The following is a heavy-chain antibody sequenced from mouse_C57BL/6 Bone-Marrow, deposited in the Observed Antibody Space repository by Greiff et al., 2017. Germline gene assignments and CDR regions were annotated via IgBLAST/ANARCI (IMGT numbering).Heavy chain of an antibody. V-gene: IGHV1-64*01. CDR3: ARSYYGYDGAWFSY. CDR2: IHPNSGST. CDR1: GYTFTSYW. Sequence: QVQLQQPGAELVKPGASVKLSCKASGYTFTSYWMHWVKQRPGQGLEWIGMIHPNSGSTNYTEKFKSKATLTVDKSSSTAYMQLSSLTSEDSAVYYCARSYYGYDGAWFSYWGQGTLVTVSA. J-gene: IGHJ3*01. D-gene: IGHD2-9*01.